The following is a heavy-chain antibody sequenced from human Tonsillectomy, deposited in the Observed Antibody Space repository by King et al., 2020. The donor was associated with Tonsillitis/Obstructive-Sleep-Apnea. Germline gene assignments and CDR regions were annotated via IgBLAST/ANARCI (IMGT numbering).Heavy chain of an antibody. J-gene: IGHJ4*02. CDR3: AREGLEDTAMVVDY. Sequence: VQLVESGGGLVQPGGSLRLSCAASGFTFNTYWMHWVRQAPGKGLEWVSRLNSEGSSTSYADSVKGRFTISRDNAKNTLYLQMNSLRAEDTAVYYCAREGLEDTAMVVDYWGQGTLVTVSS. CDR2: LNSEGSST. CDR1: GFTFNTYW. D-gene: IGHD5-18*01. V-gene: IGHV3-74*01.